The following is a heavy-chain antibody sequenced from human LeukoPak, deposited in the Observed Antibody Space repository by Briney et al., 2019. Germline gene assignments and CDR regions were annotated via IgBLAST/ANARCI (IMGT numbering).Heavy chain of an antibody. CDR3: AGPRWGFDY. CDR2: IYYSGST. Sequence: SETLSLTYTVSGGSISSYYWSWIRQPPGKGLEWIGYIYYSGSTNYNPSLKSRVTISVDTSKNQFSLKLSSVTAADTAVYYCAGPRWGFDYWGQGTLVTVSS. D-gene: IGHD1-26*01. V-gene: IGHV4-59*08. J-gene: IGHJ4*02. CDR1: GGSISSYY.